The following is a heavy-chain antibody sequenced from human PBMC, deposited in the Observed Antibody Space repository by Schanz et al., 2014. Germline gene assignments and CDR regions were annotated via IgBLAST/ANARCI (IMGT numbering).Heavy chain of an antibody. D-gene: IGHD3-16*01. V-gene: IGHV3-72*01. CDR2: IKNTFNSYTT. Sequence: VQLVESGGGLVQPGGSLRLSCAASGFAVSSFYMNWVRQAPGKGLEWVARIKNTFNSYTTEYAASVKGRFSISRDDSKSSLYLQMNSLKTEDTAVYFCARAAYSHGLDVWGRGTTVTVSS. CDR1: GFAVSSFY. CDR3: ARAAYSHGLDV. J-gene: IGHJ6*02.